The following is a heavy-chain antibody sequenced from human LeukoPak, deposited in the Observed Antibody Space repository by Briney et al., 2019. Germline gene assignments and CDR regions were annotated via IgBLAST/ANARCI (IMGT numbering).Heavy chain of an antibody. Sequence: GGSLRLSCAASGFTVSSNYMSWVRQAPGKGLEWVSVIYSGGSTYYADSVKGRFTISRGNSKNTLYLQMNSLRAEDTAVYYCARGDYRITIFGVVISYYYYMDVWGKGTTVTVSS. V-gene: IGHV3-66*02. CDR1: GFTVSSNY. CDR3: ARGDYRITIFGVVISYYYYMDV. D-gene: IGHD3-3*01. J-gene: IGHJ6*03. CDR2: IYSGGST.